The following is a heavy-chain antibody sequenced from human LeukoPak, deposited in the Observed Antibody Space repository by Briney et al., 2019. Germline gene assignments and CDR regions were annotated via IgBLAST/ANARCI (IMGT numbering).Heavy chain of an antibody. CDR3: ARVQKAAIAVAGTT. D-gene: IGHD6-19*01. CDR2: IYYSGST. V-gene: IGHV4-59*12. CDR1: GGSISGYY. Sequence: SETLSLTCTVSGGSISGYYWNWIRQPPGKGLEWIGYIYYSGSTNYNPSLKSRVTISLDTSKNQFSLKLSSVTAADTAVYYCARVQKAAIAVAGTTWGQGTLVTVSS. J-gene: IGHJ4*02.